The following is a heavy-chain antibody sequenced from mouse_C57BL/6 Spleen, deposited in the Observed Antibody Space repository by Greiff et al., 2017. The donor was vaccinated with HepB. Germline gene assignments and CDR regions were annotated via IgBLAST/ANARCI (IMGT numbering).Heavy chain of an antibody. Sequence: QVQLQQSGAELLKPGASVKLSCKASGYTFTSYWMHWVKQRPGQGLEWIGCINPISGYTKYNQKFKDKATLTADKSSSTAYMQLSSLTYEDSAVYYCARGRMYGGYAMDYWGQGTSVTVSS. CDR3: ARGRMYGGYAMDY. CDR1: GYTFTSYW. J-gene: IGHJ4*01. D-gene: IGHD2-10*02. V-gene: IGHV1-7*01. CDR2: INPISGYT.